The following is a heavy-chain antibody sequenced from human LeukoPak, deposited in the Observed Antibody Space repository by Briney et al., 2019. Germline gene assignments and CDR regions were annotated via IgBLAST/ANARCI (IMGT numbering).Heavy chain of an antibody. V-gene: IGHV3-23*01. J-gene: IGHJ4*02. CDR2: ISGGSTST. CDR1: GFTFSNYA. Sequence: GSLRLSCVASGFTFSNYAVSWVRQAPGKGLEWCSAISGGSTSTYYADSVKGRFTISRDNSKNTLYLQMDSLRAEDTAVHYCATEQWFVNSYYFDYWGQGTLVTVSS. CDR3: ATEQWFVNSYYFDY. D-gene: IGHD3-10*01.